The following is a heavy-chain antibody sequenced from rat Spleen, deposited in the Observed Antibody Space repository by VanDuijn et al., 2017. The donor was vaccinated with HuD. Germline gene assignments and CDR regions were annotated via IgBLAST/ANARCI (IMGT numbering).Heavy chain of an antibody. D-gene: IGHD4-6*01. Sequence: EVQLVDHGGGLVQPGRSLKLSCAPSGFTFRNYGMHWIRQAPAKGLEWVAMSTYDGSTTYHRDSVKGRFSISRDNAKSTLYLQMASLRSEDTATYYCARNGLQWSDFFDYWGQGVMVTVSS. CDR3: ARNGLQWSDFFDY. CDR2: STYDGSTT. J-gene: IGHJ2*01. V-gene: IGHV5-29*01. CDR1: GFTFRNYG.